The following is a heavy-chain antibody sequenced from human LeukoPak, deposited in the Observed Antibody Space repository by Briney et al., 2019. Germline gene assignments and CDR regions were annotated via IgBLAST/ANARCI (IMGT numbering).Heavy chain of an antibody. V-gene: IGHV4-4*02. CDR2: IYHSGST. CDR3: ARSTAPDYYYYYGMDV. Sequence: PSETLSLTCAVSGGSISSSNWWSWVRQPPGKGLEWIGEIYHSGSTNYNPSLKSRVTISVDKSKNQFSLKLSSVTAADTAVYYCARSTAPDYYYYYGMDVWGQGTTVTVSS. CDR1: GGSISSSNW. J-gene: IGHJ6*02.